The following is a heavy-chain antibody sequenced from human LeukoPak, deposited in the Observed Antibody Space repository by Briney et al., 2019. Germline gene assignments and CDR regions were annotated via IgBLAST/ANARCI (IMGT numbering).Heavy chain of an antibody. Sequence: GEALKISCKGSGYSFPNYWIGWVRQMPGEGLEWMGIIYPGDSDTRYSPSFQGQVTISADKSISTAYPQWSSLKASDTAMYYCARRGYGGKEDYWGQGTLVTVSS. CDR1: GYSFPNYW. CDR3: ARRGYGGKEDY. D-gene: IGHD4-23*01. J-gene: IGHJ4*02. V-gene: IGHV5-51*01. CDR2: IYPGDSDT.